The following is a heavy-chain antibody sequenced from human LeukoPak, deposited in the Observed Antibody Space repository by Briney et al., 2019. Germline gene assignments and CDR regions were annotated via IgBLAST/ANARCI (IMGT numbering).Heavy chain of an antibody. CDR2: IYSGGST. Sequence: GGSLRLSCAASGFTFSSYSMNWVRQAPGKGLEWVSVIYSGGSTYYADSVKGRFTISRDNSKNALYLQMNSLRAEDTAVYYCVRGINYYDSSGQEYWGQGTLVTVSS. D-gene: IGHD3-22*01. CDR1: GFTFSSYS. V-gene: IGHV3-66*01. J-gene: IGHJ4*02. CDR3: VRGINYYDSSGQEY.